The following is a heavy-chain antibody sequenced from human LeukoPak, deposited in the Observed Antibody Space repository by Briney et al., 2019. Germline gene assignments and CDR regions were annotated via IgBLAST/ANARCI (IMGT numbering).Heavy chain of an antibody. CDR3: ARDSGWGNYRSVDYFDY. Sequence: PWASVKVSCKASGYAFIGYYIHWVRQAPGQGLEWLGSIFPNTGDTRYAQKFQGRVTMTRDTSISTASMELRRLKSDDSAVYYCARDSGWGNYRSVDYFDYWGQGTLVTVSS. V-gene: IGHV1-2*02. CDR1: GYAFIGYY. J-gene: IGHJ4*02. D-gene: IGHD3-16*02. CDR2: IFPNTGDT.